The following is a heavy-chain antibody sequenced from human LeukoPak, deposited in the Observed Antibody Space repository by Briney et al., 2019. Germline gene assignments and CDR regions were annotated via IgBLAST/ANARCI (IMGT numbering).Heavy chain of an antibody. D-gene: IGHD4-17*01. Sequence: PGGSLRLSCAASGFTFSSYNMNWVRQAPGKGLKWVSSITTSSNYIYYADSVKGRFTISRDNAKNSLYLQMNSLRAEDTAVYYCARGQLRLYGDYVDYYYMDVWGKGTTVTVSS. CDR3: ARGQLRLYGDYVDYYYMDV. CDR1: GFTFSSYN. V-gene: IGHV3-21*01. CDR2: ITTSSNYI. J-gene: IGHJ6*03.